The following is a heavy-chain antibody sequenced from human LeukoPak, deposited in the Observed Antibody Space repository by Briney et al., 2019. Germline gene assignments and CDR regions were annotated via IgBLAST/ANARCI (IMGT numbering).Heavy chain of an antibody. CDR2: ISYDGGNK. J-gene: IGHJ4*02. CDR3: ARNYDTSSYYFCDY. CDR1: GFTFSSYA. V-gene: IGHV3-30-3*01. D-gene: IGHD3-22*01. Sequence: PGGSLRLSCAASGFTFSSYAMSWVRQAPGKRLEWVAVISYDGGNKYYADSVKGRFTISRDNSKNTLSLQMNSLRAEDTAVYYCARNYDTSSYYFCDYWGQGTLVTVSS.